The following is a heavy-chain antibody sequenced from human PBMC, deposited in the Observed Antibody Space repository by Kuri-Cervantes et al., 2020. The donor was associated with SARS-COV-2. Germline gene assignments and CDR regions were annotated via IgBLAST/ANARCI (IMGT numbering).Heavy chain of an antibody. Sequence: GESLKISCVASGFTFSAYTLNWVRQAPGKGLEWASYISSSGSTIYYADSVKGRFTISRDNAKNSLYLQMNSLRAEDTAVYYCASGELWADYWGQGTLVTVSS. V-gene: IGHV3-48*04. CDR2: ISSSGSTI. D-gene: IGHD2-21*01. J-gene: IGHJ4*02. CDR3: ASGELWADY. CDR1: GFTFSAYT.